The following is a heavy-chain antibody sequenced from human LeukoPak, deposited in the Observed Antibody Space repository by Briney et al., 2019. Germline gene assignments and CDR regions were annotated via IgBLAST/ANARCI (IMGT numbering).Heavy chain of an antibody. Sequence: GGSLRLSCAASGFTFSSYAMSWVRQAPGEGLEWVSSISDSSDNTYYADSVKGRFITSRDNSKNTLILQMHSLRAEDTAVYYCANDLFGYFDSWGQGTLVTVSS. CDR3: ANDLFGYFDS. D-gene: IGHD3-16*01. CDR1: GFTFSSYA. V-gene: IGHV3-23*01. J-gene: IGHJ4*02. CDR2: ISDSSDNT.